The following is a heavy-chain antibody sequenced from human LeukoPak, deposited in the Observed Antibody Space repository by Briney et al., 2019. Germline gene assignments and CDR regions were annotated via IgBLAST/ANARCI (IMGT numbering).Heavy chain of an antibody. D-gene: IGHD2-21*02. J-gene: IGHJ4*02. V-gene: IGHV1-2*02. CDR2: INPNSGGT. CDR3: ARDPFPLLRSFDY. CDR1: GYTFTGYY. Sequence: GASVKVSCKASGYTFTGYYMHWVRQAPGQGLEWMGWINPNSGGTNYAQKFQGRVTMTRDTSISTAYMELSRLRSDDTAVYYCARDPFPLLRSFDYWGQGTLVTVSS.